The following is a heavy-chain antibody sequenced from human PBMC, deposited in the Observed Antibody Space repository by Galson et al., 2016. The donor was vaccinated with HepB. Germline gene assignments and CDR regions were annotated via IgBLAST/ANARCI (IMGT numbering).Heavy chain of an antibody. D-gene: IGHD2/OR15-2a*01. CDR3: AKRHEYCPPVGCSVYY. J-gene: IGHJ4*02. CDR1: GFTFSGYG. CDR2: DSMDGRRK. V-gene: IGHV3-30*18. Sequence: SLRLSCAASGFTFSGYGTHWVRQAPGKGLEWVAADSMDGRRKFYADSVKGRFTISRDNSNNILFLQMSSLRADDTAVYFCAKRHEYCPPVGCSVYYWGQGTLVSVSS.